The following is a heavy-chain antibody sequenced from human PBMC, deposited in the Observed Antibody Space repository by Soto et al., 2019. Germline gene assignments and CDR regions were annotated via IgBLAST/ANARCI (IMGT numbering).Heavy chain of an antibody. J-gene: IGHJ4*02. D-gene: IGHD3-22*01. Sequence: SETLSLTCTVSGGSISSSSYYWGWIRQPPGKGLEWIGYIYHSGSTYYNPSLKSRVTISVDRSKNQFSLKLSSVTAADTAVYYCARATYYYDSSGYSDRVLDYWGQGTLVTVSS. V-gene: IGHV4-30-2*01. CDR1: GGSISSSSYY. CDR2: IYHSGST. CDR3: ARATYYYDSSGYSDRVLDY.